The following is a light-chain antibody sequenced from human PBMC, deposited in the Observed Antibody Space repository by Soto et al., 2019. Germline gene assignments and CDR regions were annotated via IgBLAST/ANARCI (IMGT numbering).Light chain of an antibody. V-gene: IGLV2-14*01. CDR2: DVR. CDR1: SSDVGGYNY. CDR3: SAYTSSNTRVV. J-gene: IGLJ2*01. Sequence: QSALTQPASVSGSPGQSITISCTGTSSDVGGYNYVSWYQQHPGKAPKLMIYDVRNRPSGVSDRFSGSKSGNTASLTISGLQAEDEADYYGSAYTSSNTRVVFGGGTKLTVL.